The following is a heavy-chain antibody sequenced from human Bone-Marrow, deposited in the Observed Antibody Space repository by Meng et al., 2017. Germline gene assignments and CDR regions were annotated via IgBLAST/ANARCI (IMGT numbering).Heavy chain of an antibody. D-gene: IGHD3-10*01. V-gene: IGHV4-31*03. J-gene: IGHJ4*02. CDR1: GGSISSGGYY. CDR2: IYYSGST. Sequence: QVQLQESGPGLVRPSQTLSLTGTVSGGSISSGGYYWSWIRQHPGKGLEWIGYIYYSGSTNYTPSLKSRVTISVDTSKNQFSLKLSSVTAADTAVYYCARGGVRGGIDYWGQGTLVTVSS. CDR3: ARGGVRGGIDY.